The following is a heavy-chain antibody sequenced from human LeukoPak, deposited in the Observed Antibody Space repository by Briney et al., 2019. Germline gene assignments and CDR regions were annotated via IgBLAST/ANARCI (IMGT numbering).Heavy chain of an antibody. V-gene: IGHV3-23*01. CDR3: AKDGGRYSYAPYYFDY. D-gene: IGHD5-18*01. CDR1: GFTFSSYA. J-gene: IGHJ4*02. Sequence: GGSLRLSCAASGFTFSSYAMSWVRQAPGKGLEWVSAISGSGGNTYYADSVKGRFTISRDNSKNTLYLQMNSLRAEDTAVYYCAKDGGRYSYAPYYFDYWGQGTLVTVSS. CDR2: ISGSGGNT.